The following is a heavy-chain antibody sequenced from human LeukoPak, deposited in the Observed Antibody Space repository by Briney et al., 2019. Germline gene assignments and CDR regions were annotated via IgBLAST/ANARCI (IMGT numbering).Heavy chain of an antibody. D-gene: IGHD3-10*01. CDR1: GYTFTSYY. J-gene: IGHJ6*03. CDR2: INPSGVST. CDR3: ARVFSYYLGDPKNYYYYYMDV. Sequence: ASVKVSCKASGYTFTSYYIHWVRQAPGQGLEWMGVINPSGVSTTYAQKFQGRVTMTTDMSTSTVYMELRSLRSDDTAVCYCARVFSYYLGDPKNYYYYYMDVWGKGTTVTVSS. V-gene: IGHV1-46*01.